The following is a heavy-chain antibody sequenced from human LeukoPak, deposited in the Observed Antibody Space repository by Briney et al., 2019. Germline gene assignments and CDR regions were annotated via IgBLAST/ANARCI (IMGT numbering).Heavy chain of an antibody. CDR2: IYYSGST. Sequence: SETLSLTCTVSGGSISSYYWSWIRQPPGKGLEWFGYIYYSGSTYYDPSLKSRVTISVDTSKSQFSLKLSSVTAADTAVYYCAGGPGQFDDWGQGTLVTVSS. V-gene: IGHV4-59*01. J-gene: IGHJ4*02. D-gene: IGHD4-23*01. CDR1: GGSISSYY. CDR3: AGGPGQFDD.